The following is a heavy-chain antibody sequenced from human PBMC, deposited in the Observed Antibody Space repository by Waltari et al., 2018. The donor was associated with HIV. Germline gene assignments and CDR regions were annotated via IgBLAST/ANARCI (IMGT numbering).Heavy chain of an antibody. J-gene: IGHJ3*02. CDR2: IYSGGST. Sequence: EVQLVESGGGLVQPGGSLRLSCAASGFTVSSTYMSWVSQAPGKGLEWVSVIYSGGSTYYADSVKGRFTISRDNSKNTLYLQMNSLRAEDTAVYYCARARVYYYDSSGYRGDAFDIWGQGTMVTVSS. CDR1: GFTVSSTY. D-gene: IGHD3-22*01. CDR3: ARARVYYYDSSGYRGDAFDI. V-gene: IGHV3-66*02.